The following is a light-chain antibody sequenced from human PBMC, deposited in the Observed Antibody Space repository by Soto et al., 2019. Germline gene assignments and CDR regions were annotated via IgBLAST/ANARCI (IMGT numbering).Light chain of an antibody. CDR3: QKYNSAPRT. J-gene: IGKJ4*01. V-gene: IGKV1-27*01. Sequence: DVQMTQAPSSLSASVGDRVTITCRASQGISNYLAWYQQKPGKVPKLLIYAASILQSGVPSRFSGSGSGTEFTLTISSLQPEDVATYYCQKYNSAPRTFVGGTKVEIK. CDR2: AAS. CDR1: QGISNY.